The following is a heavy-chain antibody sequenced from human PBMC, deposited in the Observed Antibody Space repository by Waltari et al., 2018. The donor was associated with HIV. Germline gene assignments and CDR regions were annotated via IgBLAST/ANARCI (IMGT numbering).Heavy chain of an antibody. V-gene: IGHV3-74*01. CDR2: INSDGSNT. Sequence: EVQLVESGGGLVQPGGSLRLSCAASGFTFSRYWMHWVRQAPGKGLVWVSRINSDGSNTDYADSVSGRITISRDNAKNTLYLEMNRLRTEDTAVYYCARGLSLGDRYRIDYFHYWGQGALVTVSS. D-gene: IGHD4-17*01. CDR3: ARGLSLGDRYRIDYFHY. CDR1: GFTFSRYW. J-gene: IGHJ4*02.